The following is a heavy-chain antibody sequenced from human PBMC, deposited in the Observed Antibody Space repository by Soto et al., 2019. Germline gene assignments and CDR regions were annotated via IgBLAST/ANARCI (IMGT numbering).Heavy chain of an antibody. V-gene: IGHV1-8*01. CDR3: GGGGCSGGSCYYYYYGMDV. CDR2: MNPNSGNT. J-gene: IGHJ6*02. Sequence: ASVKVSCKASGYTFTSYDINWVRQATGQGLEWMGWMNPNSGNTGYAQKFQGRVTMTRNTSISTAYMELSSLRSEDTAVYYCGGGGCSGGSCYYYYYGMDVWGQGTTVTVSS. D-gene: IGHD2-15*01. CDR1: GYTFTSYD.